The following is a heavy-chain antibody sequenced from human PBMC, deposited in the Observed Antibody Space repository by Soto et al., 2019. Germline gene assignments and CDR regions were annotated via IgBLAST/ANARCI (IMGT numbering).Heavy chain of an antibody. D-gene: IGHD3-10*01. J-gene: IGHJ4*02. V-gene: IGHV5-51*01. CDR1: GYSFTSYW. CDR3: ARLWFGELSPADGDY. CDR2: IYPGDSDT. Sequence: GESLKISCKGSGYSFTSYWIGWVRQMPGKGLEWMGIIYPGDSDTRYSPSFQGQVTISADKSISTAYLQWSSLKASDTAMYYCARLWFGELSPADGDYWGQGTLVTVSS.